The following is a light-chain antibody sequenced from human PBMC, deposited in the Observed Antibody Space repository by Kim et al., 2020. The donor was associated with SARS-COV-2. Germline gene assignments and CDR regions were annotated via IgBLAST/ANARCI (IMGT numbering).Light chain of an antibody. J-gene: IGKJ1*01. CDR2: AAA. CDR1: QGIRNY. Sequence: GDRVTITCRASQGIRNYLAWYQQKPGEVPKLLIYAAATLQSGVPSRFSGSGSGTDFILTISSLQPEDVATYYCQKYNSALWTFG. CDR3: QKYNSALWT. V-gene: IGKV1-27*01.